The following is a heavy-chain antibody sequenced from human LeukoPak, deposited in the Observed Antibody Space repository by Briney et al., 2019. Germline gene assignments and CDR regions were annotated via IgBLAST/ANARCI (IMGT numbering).Heavy chain of an antibody. V-gene: IGHV4-59*08. Sequence: SETLSLTCTVSGGSISSYYWSWIRQPPGKGLEWIGYIYYTGNIDYNPSLKSRVTISVDTSKNQFSLKLSSVTAADTAVYYCARRRGGYSGYDWGVWYFDYWGQGTLVTVSS. D-gene: IGHD5-12*01. CDR3: ARRRGGYSGYDWGVWYFDY. CDR2: IYYTGNI. J-gene: IGHJ4*02. CDR1: GGSISSYY.